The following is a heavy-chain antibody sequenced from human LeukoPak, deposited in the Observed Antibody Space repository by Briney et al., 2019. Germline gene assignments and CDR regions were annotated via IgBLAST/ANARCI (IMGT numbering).Heavy chain of an antibody. CDR3: AKGKGSSSSSIDW. CDR1: GFTFNAYA. J-gene: IGHJ4*02. V-gene: IGHV3-23*01. Sequence: GGSLRLSCAASGFTFNAYAMNWVRQAPGKGLEWVSAISDSGGSTYYADSVKGRFTISRDNSKNTVYLQIHRLRAEDTAVYYCAKGKGSSSSSIDWWGQGTLVTVSS. D-gene: IGHD2-15*01. CDR2: ISDSGGST.